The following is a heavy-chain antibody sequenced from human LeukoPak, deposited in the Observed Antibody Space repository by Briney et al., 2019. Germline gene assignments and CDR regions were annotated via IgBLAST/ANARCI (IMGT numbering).Heavy chain of an antibody. J-gene: IGHJ4*02. D-gene: IGHD3-10*01. CDR2: ISNNGGST. Sequence: GSLRLSCAASGFTCSSYAMHWVGQAPGKGLECVSGISNNGGSTYYANSVKGRFTISRDNSKNIVKLQMGSLRVEDTAVYHCARMTLYGSGTVDWGQGILVTVSS. V-gene: IGHV3-64*01. CDR3: ARMTLYGSGTVD. CDR1: GFTCSSYA.